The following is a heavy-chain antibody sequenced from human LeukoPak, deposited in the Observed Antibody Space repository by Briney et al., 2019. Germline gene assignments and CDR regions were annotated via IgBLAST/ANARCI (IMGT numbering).Heavy chain of an antibody. D-gene: IGHD2-15*01. V-gene: IGHV1-46*01. J-gene: IGHJ4*02. CDR1: GYTFTSYY. CDR2: INPSGGST. Sequence: ASVKVSCKASGYTFTSYYMHWVRQAPGQGLEWMGIINPSGGSTSYAQKFQGRVTMTRDTSTSTVYMELSSLRSEDTAAYYCARERGDIPAFDYWGQGTLVTVSS. CDR3: ARERGDIPAFDY.